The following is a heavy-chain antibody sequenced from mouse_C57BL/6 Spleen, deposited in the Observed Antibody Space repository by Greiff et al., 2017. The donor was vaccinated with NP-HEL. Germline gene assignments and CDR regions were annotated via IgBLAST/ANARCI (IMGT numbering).Heavy chain of an antibody. J-gene: IGHJ2*01. D-gene: IGHD1-1*01. Sequence: EVKLVESGGGLVKPGGSLKLSCAASGFTFSSYAMSWVRQTPEKRLEWVATISDGGSYTYYPDNVKGRFTISRDNAKNNLYLQMSHLKSEDTAMYYCARITTVVAPYFDYWGQGTTLTVSS. CDR2: ISDGGSYT. CDR1: GFTFSSYA. CDR3: ARITTVVAPYFDY. V-gene: IGHV5-4*03.